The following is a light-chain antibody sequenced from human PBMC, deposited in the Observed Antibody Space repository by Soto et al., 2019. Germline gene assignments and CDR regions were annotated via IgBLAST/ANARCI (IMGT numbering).Light chain of an antibody. V-gene: IGLV3-21*02. CDR1: NIGSKS. Sequence: SYVLTQPPSVSVAPGQTARITCGGNNIGSKSVHWYQQKPGQAPVLVVYDDSDRPSGIPERFSGSNSGNTATLTISRVGVGDEADYYCQVWDSSSDHSYVFGTGTKLTVL. CDR3: QVWDSSSDHSYV. J-gene: IGLJ1*01. CDR2: DDS.